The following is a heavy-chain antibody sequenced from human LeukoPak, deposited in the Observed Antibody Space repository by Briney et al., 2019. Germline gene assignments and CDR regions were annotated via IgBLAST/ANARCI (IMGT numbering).Heavy chain of an antibody. CDR1: GFTFSSYW. Sequence: GGSLRLSCAASGFTFSSYWMSWVRQAPGKGLEWVANIKQDGSEKYYVDSVKGRFTISRDNAKNTLYVQMNSLRAEDTAVYYCARGSHYYDSSGYYPFDFWGQGTLVTVSS. CDR3: ARGSHYYDSSGYYPFDF. J-gene: IGHJ4*02. V-gene: IGHV3-7*01. D-gene: IGHD3-22*01. CDR2: IKQDGSEK.